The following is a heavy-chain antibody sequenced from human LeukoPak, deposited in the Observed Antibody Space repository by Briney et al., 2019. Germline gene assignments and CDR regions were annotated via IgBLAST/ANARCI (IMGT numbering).Heavy chain of an antibody. V-gene: IGHV3-7*01. CDR1: GFTFSSYW. D-gene: IGHD7-27*01. CDR2: IKEDGSEK. J-gene: IGHJ4*02. CDR3: ARGGPTGALDD. Sequence: GGSLKLSCAPSGFTFSSYWMTWVRQAPRKGLEWVANIKEDGSEKYYVDSVKGRFTISRDNAKNSLYLQMNSLRAEDTALYYCARGGPTGALDDWGQGTLLTVSS.